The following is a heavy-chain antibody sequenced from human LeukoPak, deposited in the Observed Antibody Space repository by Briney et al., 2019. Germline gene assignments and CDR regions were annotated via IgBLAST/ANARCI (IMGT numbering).Heavy chain of an antibody. J-gene: IGHJ4*02. CDR2: ISYDGSNK. Sequence: GGSLRLSCAASGFTFSSYWMTWVRQAPGKGLEWVAVISYDGSNKYYADSVKGRFTISRDNSKNTLYLQMNSLRAEDTAVYYCAKDSGSSWYSQSSFDYWGQGTLVTDSS. CDR1: GFTFSSYW. D-gene: IGHD6-13*01. CDR3: AKDSGSSWYSQSSFDY. V-gene: IGHV3-30*18.